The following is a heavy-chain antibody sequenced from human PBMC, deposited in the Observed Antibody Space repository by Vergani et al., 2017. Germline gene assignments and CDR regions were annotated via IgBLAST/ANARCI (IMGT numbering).Heavy chain of an antibody. D-gene: IGHD2-15*01. CDR1: GGTFSSYT. Sequence: QVQLVQSGAEVKKPGSSVKVSCKASGGTFSSYTITWVRQAPGHGLEWMGRIVPTLNVANYAQNFQGRASITADMSTSTSYMDLSSLRSEDSAVYYCARTLEYCSCGSCYSGIPGVDYYYGLDVWGQGTTVTVSS. V-gene: IGHV1-69*02. J-gene: IGHJ6*02. CDR3: ARTLEYCSCGSCYSGIPGVDYYYGLDV. CDR2: IVPTLNVA.